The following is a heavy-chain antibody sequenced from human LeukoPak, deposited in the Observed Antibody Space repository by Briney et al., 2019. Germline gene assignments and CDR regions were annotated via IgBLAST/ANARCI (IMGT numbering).Heavy chain of an antibody. J-gene: IGHJ4*02. D-gene: IGHD3-22*01. CDR1: GFTFSSYE. V-gene: IGHV3-48*03. CDR2: ISSSGSSI. Sequence: PGGSLRLSCAASGFTFSSYEMNWVRQAPGKGLEWVSYISSSGSSISYADSVKGRFTISRDNAKNSLYLQMNSLRAEDTAVYHCARDDPHDLLPLDSWGQGTLVTASS. CDR3: ARDDPHDLLPLDS.